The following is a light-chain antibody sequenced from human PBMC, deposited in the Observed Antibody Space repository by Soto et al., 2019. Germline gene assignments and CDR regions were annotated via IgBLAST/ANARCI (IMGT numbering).Light chain of an antibody. V-gene: IGKV1-12*01. CDR1: QDISSW. CDR3: RQASSFPPT. CDR2: AAS. J-gene: IGKJ5*01. Sequence: DIQMTQSPSSVSASVGDRVTITCRASQDISSWLAWYQQKPGKAPKIMIYAASSLQGGVPSRFSGSGSGTEFTLTISSLQPEDFATYYCRQASSFPPTFGQGTRLEI.